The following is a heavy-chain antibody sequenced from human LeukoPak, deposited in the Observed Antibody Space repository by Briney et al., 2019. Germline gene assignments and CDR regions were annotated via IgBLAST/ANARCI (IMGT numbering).Heavy chain of an antibody. Sequence: GGSLRLSCAASGFTFSVYWMSWVRQAPGKGLEWVSSISSSSSYIYYADSVKGRFTISRDNAKNSLYLQMNSLRAEDTAVYYCARSNCSSTSCYDPWGQGTLVTVSS. CDR3: ARSNCSSTSCYDP. D-gene: IGHD2-2*01. V-gene: IGHV3-21*01. CDR2: ISSSSSYI. J-gene: IGHJ5*02. CDR1: GFTFSVYW.